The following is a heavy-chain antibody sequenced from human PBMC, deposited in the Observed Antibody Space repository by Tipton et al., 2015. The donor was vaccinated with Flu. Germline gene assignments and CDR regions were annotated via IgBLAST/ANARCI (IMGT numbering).Heavy chain of an antibody. CDR3: ARSTYYYGSGSSDY. J-gene: IGHJ4*02. CDR2: ISHNSGNK. Sequence: SLRLSCAASGFTFGDYAMHWVRQAPGKGLEWVAVISHNSGNKYYADSVKGRFTISRDYSNNTVYVQMNSLRPEDTAVYYCARSTYYYGSGSSDYWGQGTLVTVSS. D-gene: IGHD3-10*01. V-gene: IGHV3-30*04. CDR1: GFTFGDYA.